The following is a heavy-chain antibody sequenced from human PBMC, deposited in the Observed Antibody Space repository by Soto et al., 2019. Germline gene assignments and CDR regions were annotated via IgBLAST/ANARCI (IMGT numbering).Heavy chain of an antibody. Sequence: SETLSLSCDVSVDSVTNNHWWSCVRQAPGKGLEWIGEIWHTGRPNYNPSLKSRVAISIDKSKNQFSLKLSSVTAADTAVYYCVRDSRTGCSSINCYMHWGQGTLVTVSS. V-gene: IGHV4-4*02. CDR1: VDSVTNNHW. CDR3: VRDSRTGCSSINCYMH. CDR2: IWHTGRP. D-gene: IGHD2-15*01. J-gene: IGHJ4*02.